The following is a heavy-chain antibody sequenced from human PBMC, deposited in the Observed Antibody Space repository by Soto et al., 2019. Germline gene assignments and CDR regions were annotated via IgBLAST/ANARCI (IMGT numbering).Heavy chain of an antibody. D-gene: IGHD1-26*01. CDR2: ISYDGSNK. Sequence: QVQLVESGGGVVQPGRSLRLSCAASGFTFSSYGMHWVRQAPGKGLEWVAVISYDGSNKYYADSVKGRFTISRDNSKNTLYLQMNSLRAEDTAVYYCAKGVGWELRDYFDYWGQGTLVTVS. V-gene: IGHV3-30*18. CDR1: GFTFSSYG. J-gene: IGHJ4*02. CDR3: AKGVGWELRDYFDY.